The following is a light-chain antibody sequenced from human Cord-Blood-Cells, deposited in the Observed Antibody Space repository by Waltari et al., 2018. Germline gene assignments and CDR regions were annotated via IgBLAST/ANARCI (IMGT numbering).Light chain of an antibody. V-gene: IGLV2-14*01. CDR3: SSYTSSSTLV. CDR1: SSDVGGYNH. Sequence: QSALTQPASVSGSPGQSITISCTGTSSDVGGYNHVSWYQQHPGKAPKLMIYDVSNLPSGVSNRFSGSMSGNTTSLTISGLQAEDEADYYCSSYTSSSTLVFGTGTKVTVL. J-gene: IGLJ1*01. CDR2: DVS.